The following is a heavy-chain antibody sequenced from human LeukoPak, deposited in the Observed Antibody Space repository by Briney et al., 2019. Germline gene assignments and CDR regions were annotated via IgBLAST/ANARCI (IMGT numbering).Heavy chain of an antibody. CDR2: IHISGNT. CDR1: ASSINSYY. V-gene: IGHV4-4*07. D-gene: IGHD4-11*01. Sequence: SETLSLTCTVSASSINSYYWSWIRQPAGEGMEWIGRIHISGNTSYNPSLISRVSMSIDMSKNRFSLHLKSVTAADTAVYYCARDPTTVSTFFDYWGQGTLVAVSS. CDR3: ARDPTTVSTFFDY. J-gene: IGHJ4*02.